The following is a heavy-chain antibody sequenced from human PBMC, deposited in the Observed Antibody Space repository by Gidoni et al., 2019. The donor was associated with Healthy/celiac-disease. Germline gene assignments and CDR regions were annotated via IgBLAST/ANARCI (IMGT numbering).Heavy chain of an antibody. D-gene: IGHD2-21*02. CDR2: ISSSSSYI. V-gene: IGHV3-21*01. CDR3: ARSTVVTPLGY. Sequence: APGKGLEWVSSISSSSSYIYYADSVKGRFTISRDNAKNSLYLQMNSLRAEDTAVYYCARSTVVTPLGYWGQGTLVTVSS. J-gene: IGHJ4*02.